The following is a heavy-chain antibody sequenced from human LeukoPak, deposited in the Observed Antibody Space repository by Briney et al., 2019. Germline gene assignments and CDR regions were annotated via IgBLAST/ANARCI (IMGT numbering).Heavy chain of an antibody. Sequence: PSETLSLTCTVSGGSISSGGYYWSWIRQHPGKGLEWIGYIYYSGSTYYNPSLKSRVTISVDTSKNQFSLKLSSVTAADTAVYYCARLYYYGSGSYLDYWGQGTLVTVSS. CDR2: IYYSGST. CDR3: ARLYYYGSGSYLDY. J-gene: IGHJ4*02. D-gene: IGHD3-10*01. CDR1: GGSISSGGYY. V-gene: IGHV4-31*03.